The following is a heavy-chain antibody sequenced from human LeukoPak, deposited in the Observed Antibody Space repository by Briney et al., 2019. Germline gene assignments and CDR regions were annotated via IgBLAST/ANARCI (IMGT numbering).Heavy chain of an antibody. CDR1: GGSISSYY. D-gene: IGHD6-19*01. CDR3: ARLASSGWSHCDY. CDR2: IYYSGTT. J-gene: IGHJ4*02. V-gene: IGHV4-59*08. Sequence: PSETLSLTCTVSGGSISSYYWSWIRQPPGKGPEWIGYIYYSGTTNYNPSLKSRVTISVDTSKNQFSLKLSSVTAADTAVYYCARLASSGWSHCDYWGQGTLVTVSS.